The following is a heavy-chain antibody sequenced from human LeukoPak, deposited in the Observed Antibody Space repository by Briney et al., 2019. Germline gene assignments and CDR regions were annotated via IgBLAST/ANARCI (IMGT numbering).Heavy chain of an antibody. CDR3: ARSHPLYYDFWSGP. V-gene: IGHV4-34*01. CDR1: GGSFSGYY. D-gene: IGHD3-3*01. CDR2: INHSGST. Sequence: SETLSLTSAVYGGSFSGYYWSWIRQPPGKGLEWIGEINHSGSTNYNPSLKSRVTISVDTSKNQFSLKLSSVTAADTAVYYCARSHPLYYDFWSGPWGQGTLVTVSS. J-gene: IGHJ5*02.